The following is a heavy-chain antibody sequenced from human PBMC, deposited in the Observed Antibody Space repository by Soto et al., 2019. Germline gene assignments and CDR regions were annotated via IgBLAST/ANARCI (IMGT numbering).Heavy chain of an antibody. V-gene: IGHV3-49*04. CDR2: IGGEAAGGTT. CDR3: TRDALYDTSGYYNDNGLDV. J-gene: IGHJ6*02. D-gene: IGHD3-22*01. Sequence: PGGSLRLSCTASGFVFGEYAMNWVRQAPGKGLEWVGFIGGEAAGGTTDYAASVKGRFTISRDDPKSIAYLQMNSLKTEDTAVYYCTRDALYDTSGYYNDNGLDVWGQGTPVTVSS. CDR1: GFVFGEYA.